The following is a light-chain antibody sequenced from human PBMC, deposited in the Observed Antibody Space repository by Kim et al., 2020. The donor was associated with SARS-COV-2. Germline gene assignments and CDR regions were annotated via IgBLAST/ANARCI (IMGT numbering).Light chain of an antibody. Sequence: SESGGGRVTITCRASQGIVNYLAWFQQRPGKAPKSLSYSASSLQSGVPSKFIGSGSGTYFTLTINGLQPDDFATYYCQQYYNYPHTCGQGTKLDI. J-gene: IGKJ2*01. CDR2: SAS. CDR3: QQYYNYPHT. V-gene: IGKV1-16*02. CDR1: QGIVNY.